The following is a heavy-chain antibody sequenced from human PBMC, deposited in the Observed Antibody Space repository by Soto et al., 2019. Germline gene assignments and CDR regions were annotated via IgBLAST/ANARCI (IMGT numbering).Heavy chain of an antibody. Sequence: PGGSLRLSCTASGFTFNDYTLSWVRQAPGKGLEWVGFIRSKAYGRTTEYAASVKGRFTISREESKSIAYLQFNSVNTEDTAVSYCTAGKWYPSPAFDDWAQGTPVTVSS. CDR3: TAGKWYPSPAFDD. J-gene: IGHJ4*01. CDR1: GFTFNDYT. CDR2: IRSKAYGRTT. V-gene: IGHV3-49*04. D-gene: IGHD2-8*01.